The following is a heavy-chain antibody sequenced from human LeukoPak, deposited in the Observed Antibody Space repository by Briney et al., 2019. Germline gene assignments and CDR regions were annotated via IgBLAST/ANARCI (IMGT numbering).Heavy chain of an antibody. Sequence: PGGSLRLSCAASGFTFSRDSMHWVRQSPGKGLVWLSRIDPDGSPTNYADSVKGRFTISRDNAKNTLYLQMNSLTDEDTAVYYCASDVAYKFDYWGQGTLVTFSS. CDR3: ASDVAYKFDY. J-gene: IGHJ4*02. D-gene: IGHD5-24*01. CDR1: GFTFSRDS. V-gene: IGHV3-74*01. CDR2: IDPDGSPT.